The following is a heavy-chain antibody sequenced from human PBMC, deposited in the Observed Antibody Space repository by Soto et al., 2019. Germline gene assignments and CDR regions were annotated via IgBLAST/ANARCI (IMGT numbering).Heavy chain of an antibody. D-gene: IGHD3-16*01. Sequence: QVQLVETGGGLVKPGGSLRLSCAASGFAFKEYSMTWIRQAPGKGLEWVSLMSGSGITIHYADSMKGRFTISRDNAKNSLFLQMASLRADATAVYYCARLLSVSYEDYYYMAVWGKGTTVTVSS. CDR3: ARLLSVSYEDYYYMAV. V-gene: IGHV3-11*01. J-gene: IGHJ6*03. CDR2: MSGSGITI. CDR1: GFAFKEYS.